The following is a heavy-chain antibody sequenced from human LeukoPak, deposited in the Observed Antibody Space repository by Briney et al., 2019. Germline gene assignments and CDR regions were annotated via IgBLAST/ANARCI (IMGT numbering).Heavy chain of an antibody. CDR1: VFTFSSYW. J-gene: IGHJ6*04. CDR3: ARKAYGLDV. CDR2: IKQDGSEK. V-gene: IGHV3-7*03. Sequence: TGGSLRLSCAPSVFTFSSYWMSWVRQAPGKGLEWVANIKQDGSEKYYVDSVKGRFTISRDNGKNSLYLQMNSLRAEDTAVYYCARKAYGLDVWGKGTTVTVSS.